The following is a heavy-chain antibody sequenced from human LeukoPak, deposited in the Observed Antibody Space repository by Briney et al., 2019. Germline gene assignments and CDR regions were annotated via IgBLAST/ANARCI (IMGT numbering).Heavy chain of an antibody. V-gene: IGHV4-39*01. CDR3: ARRRGYYYGSGSYLDY. Sequence: SETLSLTCTVSGGSISSSSYYWGWIRQPPGKGLEWIGSIYYSGSTYYNPSLKSRVTISVDTSKNQFSLKLSSVTAADTAVYYCARRRGYYYGSGSYLDYWGQGTLVTVSS. CDR1: GGSISSSSYY. J-gene: IGHJ4*02. D-gene: IGHD3-10*01. CDR2: IYYSGST.